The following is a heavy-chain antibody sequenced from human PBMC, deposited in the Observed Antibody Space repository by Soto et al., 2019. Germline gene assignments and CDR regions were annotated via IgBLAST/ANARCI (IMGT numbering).Heavy chain of an antibody. V-gene: IGHV5-51*01. CDR1: GCRCPNFR. D-gene: IGHD5-12*01. Sequence: GEPLKIYLRGSGCRCPNFRVAWVRQMPGKGLEWMGIIHPGDSDTTYSPSLQGQIFISADKSTNTVYLQWSSLKGSDTGVYYCASQDVAKGRGRLKSTYYYHGMDVWGQGTPVTVSS. J-gene: IGHJ6*02. CDR2: IHPGDSDT. CDR3: ASQDVAKGRGRLKSTYYYHGMDV.